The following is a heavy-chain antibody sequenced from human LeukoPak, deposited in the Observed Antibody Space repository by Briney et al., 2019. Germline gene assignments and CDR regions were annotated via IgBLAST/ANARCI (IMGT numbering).Heavy chain of an antibody. Sequence: PSETLSLTCTVSGGSISSYYWSWIRQPPGQGLEWIGYIYYSGSTNYNPSLKSRVTISVDTSKNQFSLKLSSVTAADTAVYYCARDIFGGARGYWGQGTLVTVSS. D-gene: IGHD3-3*01. CDR3: ARDIFGGARGY. J-gene: IGHJ4*02. V-gene: IGHV4-59*01. CDR1: GGSISSYY. CDR2: IYYSGST.